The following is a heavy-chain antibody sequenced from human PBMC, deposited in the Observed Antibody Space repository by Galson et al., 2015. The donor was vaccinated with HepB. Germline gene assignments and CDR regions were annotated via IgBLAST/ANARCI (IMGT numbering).Heavy chain of an antibody. Sequence: SLRLSCAASGFTFDNYAMHWVRQAPGKGLEWVAVIWYDGSKKSYADSVKGRFTISRDNSQKMVYIQMNSLRAEDTGVYYCARAPPPVIGTDFDHWGQGALVIVSS. CDR1: GFTFDNYA. D-gene: IGHD2/OR15-2a*01. V-gene: IGHV3-33*01. J-gene: IGHJ4*02. CDR2: IWYDGSKK. CDR3: ARAPPPVIGTDFDH.